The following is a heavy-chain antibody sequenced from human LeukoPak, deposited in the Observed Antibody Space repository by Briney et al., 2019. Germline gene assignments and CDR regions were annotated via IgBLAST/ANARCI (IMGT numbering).Heavy chain of an antibody. Sequence: PSQILSLTCTVSGGSISSYYWSWIRQPPGKGLEWIGYSYYSGSTNYNPSLKSRVTISVDTSKNQFSLKLSSVTGAATAVSYCARAFQVVAAIGFDPWGQGTLVTVSS. CDR2: SYYSGST. CDR3: ARAFQVVAAIGFDP. D-gene: IGHD2-15*01. V-gene: IGHV4-59*01. CDR1: GGSISSYY. J-gene: IGHJ5*02.